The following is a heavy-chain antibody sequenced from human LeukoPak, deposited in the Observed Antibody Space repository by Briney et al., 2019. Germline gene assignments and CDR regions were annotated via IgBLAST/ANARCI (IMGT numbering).Heavy chain of an antibody. CDR2: IWYDGRNK. CDR1: GFTFSSYD. J-gene: IGHJ6*02. V-gene: IGHV3-33*01. D-gene: IGHD2-15*01. CDR3: ARDLVEGYYYYYGMDV. Sequence: GGSLRLSCAASGFTFSSYDMQWVRQAPGKGLERAAVIWYDGRNKYYADSVKGRFTISRDNSKNTLYLQMNSLRAEDTAVYYCARDLVEGYYYYYGMDVWGQGTTVTVSS.